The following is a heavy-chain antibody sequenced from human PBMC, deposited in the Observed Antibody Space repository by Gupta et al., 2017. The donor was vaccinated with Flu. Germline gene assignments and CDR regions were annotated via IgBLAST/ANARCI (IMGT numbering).Heavy chain of an antibody. CDR1: GFTFGEHA. Sequence: QVQLVESGGGVAQPGGSLRLSCAASGFTFGEHALHWVRQAPGKGLEWVEIMWFDGNNKYYADSVKGRFTVSRDNSRNTVSLQMYSLRAEDTAIYYCARDRTGHNWLDPWGQGTLVTVSS. V-gene: IGHV3-33*01. D-gene: IGHD2-8*02. CDR2: MWFDGNNK. CDR3: ARDRTGHNWLDP. J-gene: IGHJ5*02.